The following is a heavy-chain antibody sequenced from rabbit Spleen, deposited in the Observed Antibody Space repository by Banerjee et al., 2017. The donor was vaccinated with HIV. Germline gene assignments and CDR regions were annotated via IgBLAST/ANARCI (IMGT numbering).Heavy chain of an antibody. V-gene: IGHV1S40*01. CDR1: GFSFSSSDY. D-gene: IGHD1-1*01. J-gene: IGHJ4*01. CDR3: ARDLVGVIGWNFGW. Sequence: QSLEESGGDLVKPGASLTLTCTASGFSFSSSDYMCWVRQAPGKGLEWIACINASTGKPVYATWASGRFTISRTSSTTVTLRMTSLTAADRATYFCARDLVGVIGWNFGWWGPGTLVTVS. CDR2: INASTGKP.